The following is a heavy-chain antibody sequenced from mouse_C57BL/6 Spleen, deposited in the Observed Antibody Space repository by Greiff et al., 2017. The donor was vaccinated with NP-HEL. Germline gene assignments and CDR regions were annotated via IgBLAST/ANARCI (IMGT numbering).Heavy chain of an antibody. D-gene: IGHD3-2*02. V-gene: IGHV1-50*01. J-gene: IGHJ4*01. CDR1: GYTFTSYW. Sequence: QVQLQQPGAELVKPGASVKLSCKASGYTFTSYWMQWVKQRPGQGLEWIGEIDPSDSYTNYNQKFKGKATLTVDTSSSTAYMQLSSLTSEDSAVDYCARGGGSGEAMDYWGQGTSVTVSS. CDR2: IDPSDSYT. CDR3: ARGGGSGEAMDY.